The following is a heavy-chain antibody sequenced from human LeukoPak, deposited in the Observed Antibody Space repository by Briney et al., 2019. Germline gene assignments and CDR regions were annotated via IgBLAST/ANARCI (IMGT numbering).Heavy chain of an antibody. CDR3: AKDIYGDS. V-gene: IGHV3-23*01. CDR1: GFTFSDHA. D-gene: IGHD3-3*02. CDR2: ISGSNAVS. Sequence: GGSLRLSCVASGFTFSDHAMTWVRQLPGKGLEWVSSISGSNAVSWYADSVKGRFTISRDNYKNTVFLQMNSLRAGDTAVYYCAKDIYGDSWGQGTLVTVSS. J-gene: IGHJ4*02.